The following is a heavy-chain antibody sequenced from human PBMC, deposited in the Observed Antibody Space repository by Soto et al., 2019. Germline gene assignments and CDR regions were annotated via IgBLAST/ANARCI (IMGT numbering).Heavy chain of an antibody. D-gene: IGHD3-22*01. CDR3: ARARLVVEGRFDD. Sequence: PGGSLRLSCAASGFTFSSYGMHWVRQAPGKGLEWVAVISYDGSNKYYADSVKGRFTISRDNSKNTLYLDMNGLRAEDTAVYYFARARLVVEGRFDDWGQRSLVTVSS. V-gene: IGHV3-30*03. J-gene: IGHJ4*02. CDR1: GFTFSSYG. CDR2: ISYDGSNK.